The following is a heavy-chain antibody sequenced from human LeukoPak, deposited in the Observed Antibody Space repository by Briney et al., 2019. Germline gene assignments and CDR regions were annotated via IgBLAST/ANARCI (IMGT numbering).Heavy chain of an antibody. J-gene: IGHJ3*02. CDR3: VRDRGDSSGYLDAFDI. D-gene: IGHD3-22*01. Sequence: SETLSLTCSVSGGSISSGSYYWAWIRQPPGKGLEWIGSIYYSGNTYYNPSLESRVTISVDTSKNQFSLKLSSVTAADTAVYYCVRDRGDSSGYLDAFDIWGQGTMVTVSS. CDR1: GGSISSGSYY. V-gene: IGHV4-39*07. CDR2: IYYSGNT.